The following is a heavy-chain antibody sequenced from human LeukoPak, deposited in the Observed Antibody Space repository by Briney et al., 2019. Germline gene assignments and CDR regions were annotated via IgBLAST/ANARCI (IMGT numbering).Heavy chain of an antibody. Sequence: GGSLRLSREASGFSFSSYGMHWVRQAPGKGLEWVAVVWYDGSNRYYADSVKGRFTISRDNSKNTLYLQMNSLRAEDTAVYYCAKDHSGSLLDYWGQGTVVTVSS. CDR3: AKDHSGSLLDY. CDR2: VWYDGSNR. CDR1: GFSFSSYG. J-gene: IGHJ4*02. V-gene: IGHV3-33*06. D-gene: IGHD1-26*01.